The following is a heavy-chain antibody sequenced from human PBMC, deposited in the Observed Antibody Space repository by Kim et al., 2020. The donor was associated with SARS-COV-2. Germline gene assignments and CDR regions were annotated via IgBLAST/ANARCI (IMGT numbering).Heavy chain of an antibody. Sequence: GGSLRLSCAASGFTFSSYEMNWVRQAPGKGLEWVSFISSSGSSIYFADSVKGRFTISRDNAKNSLYLQMISLRAEDTTVYYCARDRFAAHIAVAGIDY. CDR1: GFTFSSYE. J-gene: IGHJ4*01. D-gene: IGHD6-19*01. V-gene: IGHV3-48*03. CDR3: ARDRFAAHIAVAGIDY. CDR2: ISSSGSSI.